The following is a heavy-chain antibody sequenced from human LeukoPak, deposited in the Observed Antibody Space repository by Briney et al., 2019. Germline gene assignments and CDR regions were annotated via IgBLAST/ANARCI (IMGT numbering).Heavy chain of an antibody. CDR3: AREGGYSYYFDY. D-gene: IGHD5-18*01. CDR1: GYTFTSYY. J-gene: IGHJ4*02. V-gene: IGHV1-46*01. CDR2: INPSGGST. Sequence: ASVKVSCKASGYTFTSYYIHWVRQAPGQGLEWMGIINPSGGSTSYAQKFQGRVTMTRDTSTNTVYMELSSLRSEDTAVYYCAREGGYSYYFDYWGQGTLVTVSS.